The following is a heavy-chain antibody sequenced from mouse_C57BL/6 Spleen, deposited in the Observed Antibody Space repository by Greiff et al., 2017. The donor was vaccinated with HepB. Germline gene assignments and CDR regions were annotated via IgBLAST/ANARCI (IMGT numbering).Heavy chain of an antibody. CDR3: ARSNYYGSSYGLAY. D-gene: IGHD1-1*01. Sequence: QVQLKESGPELVKPGASVKISCTASGSAFSSSWMNWVKQRPGKGLERIGRIYPGDGDTNYTAKFKGKATLTADKSSSTAYMQLSSLTSEDSAVYFCARSNYYGSSYGLAYWGQGTLVTVSA. CDR1: GSAFSSSW. J-gene: IGHJ3*01. V-gene: IGHV1-82*01. CDR2: IYPGDGDT.